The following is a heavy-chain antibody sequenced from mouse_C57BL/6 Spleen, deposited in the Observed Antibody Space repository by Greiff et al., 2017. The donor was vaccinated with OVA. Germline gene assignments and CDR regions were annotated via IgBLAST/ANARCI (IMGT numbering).Heavy chain of an antibody. CDR2: IDPSDSYT. J-gene: IGHJ4*01. CDR1: GYTFTSYW. V-gene: IGHV1-50*01. Sequence: VQLQQPGAELVKPGASVKLSCKASGYTFTSYWMQWVKQRPGQGLEWIGEIDPSDSYTNYNQKFKGKATLTVDTSSSTAYMQLSSLTSEDSAVYYCARRGNYVRYYAMDYWGQGTSVTVSS. D-gene: IGHD2-1*01. CDR3: ARRGNYVRYYAMDY.